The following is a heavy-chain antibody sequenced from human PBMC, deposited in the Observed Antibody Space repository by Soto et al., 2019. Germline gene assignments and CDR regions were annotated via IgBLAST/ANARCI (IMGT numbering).Heavy chain of an antibody. CDR1: GFTLSRYT. J-gene: IGHJ6*02. Sequence: GGSLRLSCVVSGFTLSRYTIHWVRQAPGKGLEWVALISSDGSAKNYADSVKGRFTISRDDSLYLQMTSLRGEDTAVYYCARDGYCSGGSCLDGMDVWGQGTTVTVSS. CDR3: ARDGYCSGGSCLDGMDV. CDR2: ISSDGSAK. V-gene: IGHV3-30-3*01. D-gene: IGHD2-15*01.